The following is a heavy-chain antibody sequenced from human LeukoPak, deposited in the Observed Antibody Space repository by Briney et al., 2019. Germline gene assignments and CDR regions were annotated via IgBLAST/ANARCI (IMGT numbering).Heavy chain of an antibody. CDR2: IIPILGIA. CDR1: GGTFSSYA. Sequence: SVKVSCKASGGTFSSYAISWVRQAPGQGLEWMGRIIPILGIANYAQKFQGRVTITADKSTSTAYMELSSLRSEDTAVYYCARGAFTIFGAFDIWGQGTMVTVSS. D-gene: IGHD3-3*01. J-gene: IGHJ3*02. V-gene: IGHV1-69*04. CDR3: ARGAFTIFGAFDI.